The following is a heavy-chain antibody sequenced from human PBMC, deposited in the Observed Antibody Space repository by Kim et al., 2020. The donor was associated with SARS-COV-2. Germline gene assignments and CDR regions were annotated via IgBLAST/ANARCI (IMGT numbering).Heavy chain of an antibody. D-gene: IGHD2-15*01. CDR1: GFTLSLYS. Sequence: GGSLRLSCATSGFTLSLYSMNWVRQSPGKGLEWVSHISGTGTITKHADSVRRRFTICSDNAKNSLLLQMNGLTADDTAVYYCVSENYWAFDFWGQGTMVT. V-gene: IGHV3-48*04. CDR2: ISGTGTIT. J-gene: IGHJ3*01. CDR3: VSENYWAFDF.